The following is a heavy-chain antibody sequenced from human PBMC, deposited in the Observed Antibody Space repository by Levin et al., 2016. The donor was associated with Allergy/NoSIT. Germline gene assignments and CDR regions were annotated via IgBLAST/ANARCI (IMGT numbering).Heavy chain of an antibody. CDR1: GFSFSNYE. J-gene: IGHJ6*02. CDR3: VRETQVTYSGSWNPDGPENGMDV. V-gene: IGHV3-48*03. Sequence: GESLKISCEASGFSFSNYEMNWVRQAPGKGLEWISYITGSGSSIHYADSVKGRFTISRDNAKTSLYLQMNNLRAEDTAVYYCVRETQVTYSGSWNPDGPENGMDVWGQGTTVTVSS. D-gene: IGHD3-10*01. CDR2: ITGSGSSI.